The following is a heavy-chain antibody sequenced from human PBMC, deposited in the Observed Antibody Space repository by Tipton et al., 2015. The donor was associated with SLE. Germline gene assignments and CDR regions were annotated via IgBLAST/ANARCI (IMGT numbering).Heavy chain of an antibody. CDR1: GYSISSGYY. V-gene: IGHV4-38-2*02. J-gene: IGHJ4*02. CDR3: ARDQGLGYGSGSY. Sequence: TLSLTCAVSGYSISSGYYWGWIRQPPGKGLEWIGSIYHSGSTNYNPSLKSRVTISVDTSKNQFSLKLSSVTAADTAVYYCARDQGLGYGSGSYWGQGTLVTVSS. CDR2: IYHSGST. D-gene: IGHD3-10*01.